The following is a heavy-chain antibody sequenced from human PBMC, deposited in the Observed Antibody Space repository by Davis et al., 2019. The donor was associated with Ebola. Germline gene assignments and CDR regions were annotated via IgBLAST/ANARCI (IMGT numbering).Heavy chain of an antibody. CDR3: AKDIYSSSHDAFDI. J-gene: IGHJ3*02. CDR1: GFTFSSYS. Sequence: PGGSLTLSCAASGFTFSSYSMNWVRQAPGKGLEWVSSISSSSSYIYYADSVKGRFTISRDNAKNSLYLQMNSLRAEDTAVYYCAKDIYSSSHDAFDIWGQGTMVTVSS. CDR2: ISSSSSYI. V-gene: IGHV3-21*01. D-gene: IGHD6-6*01.